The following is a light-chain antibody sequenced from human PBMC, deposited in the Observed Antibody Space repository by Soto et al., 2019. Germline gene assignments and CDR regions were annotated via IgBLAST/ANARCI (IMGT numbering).Light chain of an antibody. CDR2: LNSDGSL. J-gene: IGLJ2*01. Sequence: QTVVTQSPSASASLGASVKVTCTLSSGHSTYAIAWHQQQPEKGPRFLMRLNSDGSLIKGDGIPDRFSGSSSGAGRSLIISCFKSGDGADYYCQTGGTVMVFGGGPRLPVL. CDR1: SGHSTYA. V-gene: IGLV4-69*01. CDR3: QTGGTVMV.